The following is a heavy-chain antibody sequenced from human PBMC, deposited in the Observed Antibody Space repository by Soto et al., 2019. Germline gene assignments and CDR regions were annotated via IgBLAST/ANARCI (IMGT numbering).Heavy chain of an antibody. J-gene: IGHJ6*02. CDR2: IYPGDSDT. V-gene: IGHV5-51*01. Sequence: GESLKISCKGSGYSFTSYWIGWMRQMPGKGLEWMGIIYPGDSDTRYSPSFQGQVTISADKSISTAYLQWSSLKASDTAMYYCAGGGVRGVITQTRDYYGMDVWGQGTTVTVSS. CDR1: GYSFTSYW. CDR3: AGGGVRGVITQTRDYYGMDV. D-gene: IGHD3-10*01.